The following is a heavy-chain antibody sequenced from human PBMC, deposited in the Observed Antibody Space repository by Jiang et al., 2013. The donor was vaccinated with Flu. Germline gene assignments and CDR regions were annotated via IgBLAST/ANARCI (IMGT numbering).Heavy chain of an antibody. CDR1: GGSVSSGSYY. CDR2: IYYSGST. D-gene: IGHD3-22*01. CDR3: ARGPYYYDSSGYH. V-gene: IGHV4-61*01. J-gene: IGHJ5*02. Sequence: LLKPSETLSLTCTVSGGSVSSGSYYWSWIRQPPGKGLEWIGYIYYSGSTNYNPSLKSRVTISVDTSKNQFSLKLSSVTAADTAVYYCARGPYYYDSSGYHWGQGTLVTVSS.